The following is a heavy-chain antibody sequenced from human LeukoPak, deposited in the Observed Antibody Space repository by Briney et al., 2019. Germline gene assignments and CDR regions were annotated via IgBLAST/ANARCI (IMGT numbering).Heavy chain of an antibody. V-gene: IGHV4-59*01. CDR1: GGSISSYY. D-gene: IGHD6-13*01. CDR2: IYYSGST. CDR3: ARDSITSSWYAEDAFDI. J-gene: IGHJ3*02. Sequence: SSETLSLTCTVSGGSISSYYWSWIRQPPGKGLEWIGSIYYSGSTNYNPSLKSRVTISVDTSKNQFSLKLSSVTAADTAVYYCARDSITSSWYAEDAFDIWGQGTMVTVSS.